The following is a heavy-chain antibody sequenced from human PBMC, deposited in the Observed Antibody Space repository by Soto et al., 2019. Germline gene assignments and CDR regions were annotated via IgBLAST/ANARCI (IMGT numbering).Heavy chain of an antibody. V-gene: IGHV3-30*18. CDR2: ISYDGSNK. D-gene: IGHD3-22*01. Sequence: GGSLRLSCAASGFTFSSYGMHWVRQAPGKGLEWVAVISYDGSNKYYADSVKGRFTISRDNSKNTLYLQMNSLRAEDTAVYYCAKEGPYDSSGPFDPWGQGTLVTVSS. CDR3: AKEGPYDSSGPFDP. J-gene: IGHJ5*02. CDR1: GFTFSSYG.